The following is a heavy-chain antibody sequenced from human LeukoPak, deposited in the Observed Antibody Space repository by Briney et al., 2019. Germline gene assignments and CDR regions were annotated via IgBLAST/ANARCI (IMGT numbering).Heavy chain of an antibody. J-gene: IGHJ4*02. V-gene: IGHV4-31*03. CDR2: IYYSGST. Sequence: KTSQTLSLTCTVSGGSISSGGYYWSWIRQHPGKGLGWIGYIYYSGSTYYNPSLKSRVTISVDTSKNQCSLKLSSVTGAEKAVYYCARAGTPDYWGQGTLVTVSS. CDR1: GGSISSGGYY. CDR3: ARAGTPDY. D-gene: IGHD1-1*01.